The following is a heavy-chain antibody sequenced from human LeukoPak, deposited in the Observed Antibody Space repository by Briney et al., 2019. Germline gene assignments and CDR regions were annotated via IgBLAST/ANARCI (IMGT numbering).Heavy chain of an antibody. Sequence: ASVKVSCKASGGTLSRYAISWVRQAPGQGLEWMGGIIPIFGTTNYAQKFQGRVTLTRDMSTSTDYLELSSLRSEDTAVYYCARDNSVRDEAWWFNPWGQGTLVTVSS. CDR3: ARDNSVRDEAWWFNP. CDR1: GGTLSRYA. J-gene: IGHJ5*02. D-gene: IGHD5-24*01. V-gene: IGHV1-69*05. CDR2: IIPIFGTT.